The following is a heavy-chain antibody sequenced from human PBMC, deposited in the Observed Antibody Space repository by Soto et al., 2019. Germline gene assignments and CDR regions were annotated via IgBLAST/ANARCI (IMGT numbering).Heavy chain of an antibody. CDR3: ARRDDYGDYVGVVGWFDP. J-gene: IGHJ5*02. Sequence: SGPTLVKPTQTLTLTCTFSGFSLSTSGVGVGWIRQPPGKALEWLALIYWDDDKRYSPSLKSRLTITKDTSKNQVVLTMTNMDPVDTATYYCARRDDYGDYVGVVGWFDPWGQGTLVTVSS. CDR2: IYWDDDK. V-gene: IGHV2-5*02. CDR1: GFSLSTSGVG. D-gene: IGHD4-17*01.